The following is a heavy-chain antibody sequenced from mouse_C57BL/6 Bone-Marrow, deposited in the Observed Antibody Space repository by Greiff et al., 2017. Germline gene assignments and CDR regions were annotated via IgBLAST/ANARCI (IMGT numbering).Heavy chain of an antibody. Sequence: EVKLVESGGGLVQPGGSLKLSCAASGFTFSDYYMYWVRQTPEKRLEWVAYISNGGGSTYYPDTVKGRFTISRDNAKNTLYLQMSRLKSEDTAMYYCARPYYYSSSYGYAMDYWGQGTSVTVSS. V-gene: IGHV5-12*01. J-gene: IGHJ4*01. CDR3: ARPYYYSSSYGYAMDY. CDR1: GFTFSDYY. CDR2: ISNGGGST. D-gene: IGHD1-1*01.